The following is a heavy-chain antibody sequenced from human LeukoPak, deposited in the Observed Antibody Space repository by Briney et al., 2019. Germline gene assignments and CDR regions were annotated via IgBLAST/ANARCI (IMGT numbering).Heavy chain of an antibody. J-gene: IGHJ6*02. CDR1: GFTFSSYG. CDR2: IRYDGSNK. D-gene: IGHD4-17*01. V-gene: IGHV3-30*02. CDR3: ARGFPYDDTTEGYYYLMDV. Sequence: GGSLRLSCAASGFTFSSYGMHWVRQAPGKGLEWVAFIRYDGSNKYYSDSVKGRFTISRDNSKNMFYVQINSLRPEDTAVYFCARGFPYDDTTEGYYYLMDVWGQGTTVTVSS.